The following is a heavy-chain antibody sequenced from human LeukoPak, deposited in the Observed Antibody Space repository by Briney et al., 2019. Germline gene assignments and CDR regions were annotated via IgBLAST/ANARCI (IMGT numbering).Heavy chain of an antibody. V-gene: IGHV3-23*01. CDR1: GFTFSSYA. CDR3: AKVTTWSGYFGDLDY. J-gene: IGHJ4*02. Sequence: GGSLRLSCAASGFTFSSYAMSWVRQAPGKGLEWVSAISGSGGSTYYADSVKGRFTISRDNSKNTLYLQMNSLRAEDTAVYYCAKVTTWSGYFGDLDYWGQGTLVTVSS. D-gene: IGHD3-3*01. CDR2: ISGSGGST.